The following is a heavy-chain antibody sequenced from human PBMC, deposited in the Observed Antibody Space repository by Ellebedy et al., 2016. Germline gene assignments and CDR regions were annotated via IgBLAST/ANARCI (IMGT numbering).Heavy chain of an antibody. CDR3: ARDRSAVQLWFGFDY. CDR1: GFTFTNYG. Sequence: GGSLRLSCAASGFTFTNYGMHWVRQAPGKGLEWVAVIWYDGSNKYYADSVKGRFTISRDNSKNTLYLQMNSLRAEDTAVYYCARDRSAVQLWFGFDYWGQGTLVTVSS. D-gene: IGHD5-18*01. J-gene: IGHJ4*02. CDR2: IWYDGSNK. V-gene: IGHV3-33*08.